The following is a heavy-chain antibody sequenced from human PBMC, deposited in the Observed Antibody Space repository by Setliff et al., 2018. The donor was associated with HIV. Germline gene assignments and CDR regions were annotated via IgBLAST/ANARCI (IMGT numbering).Heavy chain of an antibody. Sequence: PSETLSLTCTVSGGSISTYFWSWVRQTPGKGLEWIGYIYYTGSTSYNPSFRSRVTISVDTSKNQFSLMLDSVTAADTAVYYCARTKGGSKHGSFWDSWGQGILVTVSS. CDR3: ARTKGGSKHGSFWDS. V-gene: IGHV4-59*01. D-gene: IGHD3-10*01. J-gene: IGHJ5*02. CDR1: GGSISTYF. CDR2: IYYTGST.